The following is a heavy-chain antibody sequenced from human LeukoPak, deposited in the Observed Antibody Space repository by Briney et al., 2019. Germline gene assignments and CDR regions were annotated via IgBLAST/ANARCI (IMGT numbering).Heavy chain of an antibody. CDR1: GGSSSGYY. CDR3: ARSLWFGESYYFDY. CDR2: INHSGST. Sequence: SETLSLTCAVYGGSSSGYYWSWIRQPPGKGLEWIGEINHSGSTNYNPSPKSRVTVSVDTSKNQFSLKLSSVTAADTAVYYCARSLWFGESYYFDYWGQGTLVTVSS. J-gene: IGHJ4*02. V-gene: IGHV4-34*01. D-gene: IGHD3-10*01.